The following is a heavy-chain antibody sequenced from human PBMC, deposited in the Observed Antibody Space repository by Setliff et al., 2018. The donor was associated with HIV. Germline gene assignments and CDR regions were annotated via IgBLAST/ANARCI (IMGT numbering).Heavy chain of an antibody. Sequence: SETLSLTCTVSGGSISSRSYFWGWIRQPPGKGLEWIGSIYYSGRTYYNPSLKSRVTISVDTSKNQFSLKLSSVTAADTAVYYCARHDGGGWYVRVLATSFDYWGQGTLVTVSS. CDR3: ARHDGGGWYVRVLATSFDY. D-gene: IGHD6-19*01. V-gene: IGHV4-39*01. CDR1: GGSISSRSYF. CDR2: IYYSGRT. J-gene: IGHJ4*02.